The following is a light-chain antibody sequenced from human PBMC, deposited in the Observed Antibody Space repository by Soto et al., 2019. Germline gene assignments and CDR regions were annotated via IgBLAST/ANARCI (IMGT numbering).Light chain of an antibody. CDR1: QDINKN. Sequence: DIQMTQSPSSLSASVGDRVTITCQASQDINKNLIWYQQKPGKAPKLLIYDASDLETGVPSRFSGNGSGTDFSLTVDSLQPEDTATYYCQQYDHPPYTFGQGTKLEIK. CDR3: QQYDHPPYT. V-gene: IGKV1-33*01. J-gene: IGKJ2*01. CDR2: DAS.